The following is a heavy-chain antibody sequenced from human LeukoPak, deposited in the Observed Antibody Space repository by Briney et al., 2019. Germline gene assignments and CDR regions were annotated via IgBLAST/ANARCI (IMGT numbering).Heavy chain of an antibody. CDR1: GGSISSGSYY. J-gene: IGHJ4*02. CDR2: IYTSGST. V-gene: IGHV4-61*02. CDR3: ARGNRGGDC. Sequence: SQTLSLTCTVSGGSISSGSYYWSWIRQPAGKGLEWIGRIYTSGSTNYNPSLKSRVTISVDTSKNQFSLKLSSVTAADTAVYYCARGNRGGDCWGQGTLVTVSS. D-gene: IGHD2/OR15-2a*01.